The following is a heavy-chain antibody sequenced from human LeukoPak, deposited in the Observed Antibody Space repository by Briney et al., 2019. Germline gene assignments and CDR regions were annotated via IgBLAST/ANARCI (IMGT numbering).Heavy chain of an antibody. D-gene: IGHD2-15*01. CDR1: GGSISSYD. V-gene: IGHV4-59*01. CDR2: IHYSGST. J-gene: IGHJ4*02. CDR3: ARAVLSYCSGGSCPYFDY. Sequence: KPSETLSLTCSVSGGSISSYDWIWIRQPPGKGLECIGYIHYSGSTNYNPSLKSRLSLSVDTSKNQISLRLSSATAADTAVYYCARAVLSYCSGGSCPYFDYWGQGTLVTVSS.